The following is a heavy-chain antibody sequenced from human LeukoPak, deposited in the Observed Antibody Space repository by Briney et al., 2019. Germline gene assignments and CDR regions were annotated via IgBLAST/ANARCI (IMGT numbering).Heavy chain of an antibody. V-gene: IGHV4-34*01. Sequence: SETLSLTCAVYGGSFSGYYWSWIRQPPGKGLEWIGEINHSGSTNYNPSLKSRVTISVDTSKNQFSLQLSSVTAADTAVYYCARGGIAARPPDYWGQGTLVTVSS. D-gene: IGHD6-6*01. CDR2: INHSGST. J-gene: IGHJ4*02. CDR3: ARGGIAARPPDY. CDR1: GGSFSGYY.